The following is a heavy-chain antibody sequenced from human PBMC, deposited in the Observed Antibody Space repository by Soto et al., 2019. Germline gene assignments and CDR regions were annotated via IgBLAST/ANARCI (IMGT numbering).Heavy chain of an antibody. Sequence: QVQLVQSGAEVKKPGASVKVSCKASGYTFTSYGISWVRQAPGQGLEWMGWISAYNGNTNCAQKLQGRVTMTTDTSTSTAYMELRSLRSDDTAVYYCARDRSEERAKIYYYDSSGYHTPPIYYYYGMDVWGQGTTVTVSS. D-gene: IGHD3-22*01. CDR2: ISAYNGNT. CDR3: ARDRSEERAKIYYYDSSGYHTPPIYYYYGMDV. CDR1: GYTFTSYG. V-gene: IGHV1-18*01. J-gene: IGHJ6*02.